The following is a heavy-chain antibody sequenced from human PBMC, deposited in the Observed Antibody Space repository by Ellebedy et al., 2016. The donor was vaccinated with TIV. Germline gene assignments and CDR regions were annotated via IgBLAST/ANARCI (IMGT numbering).Heavy chain of an antibody. CDR1: GGSISSYY. CDR2: IYYSGST. Sequence: SETLSLTCTVSGGSISSYYWSWIRQPPGKGLEWIGYIYYSGSTNYNPSLKSRVTISVDRSKNQFSLKLSSVTAADTAVYYCARVSGRDYDSSGYYIPYFDYWGQGTLVTVSS. CDR3: ARVSGRDYDSSGYYIPYFDY. J-gene: IGHJ4*02. V-gene: IGHV4-59*01. D-gene: IGHD3-22*01.